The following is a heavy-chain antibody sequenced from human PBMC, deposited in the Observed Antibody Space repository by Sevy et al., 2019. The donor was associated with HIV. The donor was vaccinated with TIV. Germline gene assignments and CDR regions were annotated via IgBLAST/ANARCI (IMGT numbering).Heavy chain of an antibody. CDR1: GGSISSYF. CDR3: AKDGDTAMVRLWFDP. V-gene: IGHV4-59*01. Sequence: SETLSLTCSVSGGSISSYFWSWIRQPPGKGLEWIGYIYYTGTTNYNPSLRSRVTISLDTSKKHFSLNLTSVTAADTAVYYCAKDGDTAMVRLWFDPWGQGTLVTVSS. CDR2: IYYTGTT. D-gene: IGHD5-18*01. J-gene: IGHJ5*02.